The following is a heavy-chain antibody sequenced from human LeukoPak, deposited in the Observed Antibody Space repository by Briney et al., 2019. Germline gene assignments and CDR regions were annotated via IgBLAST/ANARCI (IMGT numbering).Heavy chain of an antibody. D-gene: IGHD5-18*01. V-gene: IGHV1-69*05. CDR2: IIPMLGST. Sequence: ASVKVSCKASGGTFSSYVVSWVRQAPGQGLEWMGGIIPMLGSTNLAQKLQGRLTIMTEESTSTAYIELSSVRSENTAVYYCATGYSFGEHDAFDMWGQGTMVTVSS. J-gene: IGHJ3*02. CDR3: ATGYSFGEHDAFDM. CDR1: GGTFSSYV.